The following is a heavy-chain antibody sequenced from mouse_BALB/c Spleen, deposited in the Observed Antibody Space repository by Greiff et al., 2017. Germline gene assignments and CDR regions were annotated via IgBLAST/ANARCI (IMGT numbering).Heavy chain of an antibody. D-gene: IGHD3-3*01. Sequence: EVKVEESGPGLVKPSQSLSLTCTVTGYSITSDYAWNWIRQFPGNKLEWMGYISYSGSTSYNPSLKSRISITRDTSKNQFFLQLNSVTTEDTATYYCARGERTGFAYWGQGTLVTVSA. CDR2: ISYSGST. CDR1: GYSITSDYA. J-gene: IGHJ3*01. CDR3: ARGERTGFAY. V-gene: IGHV3-2*02.